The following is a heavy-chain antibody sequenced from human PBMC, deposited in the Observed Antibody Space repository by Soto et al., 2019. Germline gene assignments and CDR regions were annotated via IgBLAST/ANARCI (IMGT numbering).Heavy chain of an antibody. CDR1: GYTFTSYD. V-gene: IGHV1-8*01. Sequence: QVPLVQSGAEVKKPGASVKVSCKASGYTFTSYDINWVRQATGQGLEWMGWMNPNSGNTGYAQKFQGRVTMTRNTSISTAYMELSSLRSEDTAVYYCAREDIVVVPAAIGYYGMDVWGQGTTVTVSS. D-gene: IGHD2-2*02. J-gene: IGHJ6*02. CDR2: MNPNSGNT. CDR3: AREDIVVVPAAIGYYGMDV.